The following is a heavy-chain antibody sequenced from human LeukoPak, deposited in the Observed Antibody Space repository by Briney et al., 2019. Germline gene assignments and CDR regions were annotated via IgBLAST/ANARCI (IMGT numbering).Heavy chain of an antibody. CDR2: INGNGGYT. CDR3: ARNKPNYYDSSGYYGGACDV. Sequence: GGSLRLSCTASGFTFDDYGMSWVRQAPGKGLEWVAGINGNGGYTSYGDSMKGRFTISRDNAKNSLVLQMNSLGAEDTALYYCARNKPNYYDSSGYYGGACDVWGQGTMVTVSS. CDR1: GFTFDDYG. J-gene: IGHJ3*01. V-gene: IGHV3-20*04. D-gene: IGHD3-22*01.